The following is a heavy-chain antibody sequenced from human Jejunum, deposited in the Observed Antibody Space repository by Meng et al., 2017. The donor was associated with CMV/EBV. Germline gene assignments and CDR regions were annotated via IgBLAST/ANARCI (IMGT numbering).Heavy chain of an antibody. V-gene: IGHV4-39*07. CDR3: ASGDSGNYRAYCDY. CDR1: GGSLSRHSYH. J-gene: IGHJ4*02. D-gene: IGHD1-26*01. Sequence: QLPPRESGPGLVKPSETLAFACISSGGSLSRHSYHWGWFAQPPGKGLVWIGSIHYGGSIFYNTSLKSRVTISIDTSKNQYSLKLNPVTAADTAVYYCASGDSGNYRAYCDYWGQGTLVTVSS. CDR2: IHYGGSI.